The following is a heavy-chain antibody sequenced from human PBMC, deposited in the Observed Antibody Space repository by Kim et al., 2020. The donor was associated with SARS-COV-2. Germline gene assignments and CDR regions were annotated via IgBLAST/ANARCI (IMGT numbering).Heavy chain of an antibody. Sequence: PSFQGQVTISADKSISTAYLQWSSLKASDTAMYYCARTWSGYYNGWFDPWGQGTLVTVSS. V-gene: IGHV5-51*01. D-gene: IGHD3-3*01. CDR3: ARTWSGYYNGWFDP. J-gene: IGHJ5*02.